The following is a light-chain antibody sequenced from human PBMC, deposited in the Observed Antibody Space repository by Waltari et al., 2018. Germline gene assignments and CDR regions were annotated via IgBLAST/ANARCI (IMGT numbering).Light chain of an antibody. J-gene: IGLJ2*01. Sequence: QSALTQPASVSGSPGQSITISCTGTSSDVGNYKRVSWYQQHPDKAPKLMIYAVSKRPSGVSDRFSGSKSGDMASLTISGLQPEDGAEYFCSSYAGSSKGVFGGGTKVTGL. CDR3: SSYAGSSKGV. CDR2: AVS. CDR1: SSDVGNYKR. V-gene: IGLV2-23*02.